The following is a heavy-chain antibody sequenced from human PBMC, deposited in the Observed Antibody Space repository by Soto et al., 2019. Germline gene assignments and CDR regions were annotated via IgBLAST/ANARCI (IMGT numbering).Heavy chain of an antibody. J-gene: IGHJ6*03. Sequence: ASVKVSCKASGYTFTSYDINWVRQATGQGLEWMGWMNPNSGNTGYAQKFQGRVTMTRNTSISTAYMELSSLRSEDTAVYYCARGTGSSGWYVYYYYYMDVWGKGTTVTVSS. D-gene: IGHD6-19*01. CDR2: MNPNSGNT. V-gene: IGHV1-8*01. CDR1: GYTFTSYD. CDR3: ARGTGSSGWYVYYYYYMDV.